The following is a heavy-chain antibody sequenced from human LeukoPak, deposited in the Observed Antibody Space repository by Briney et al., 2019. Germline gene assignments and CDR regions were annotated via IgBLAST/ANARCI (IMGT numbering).Heavy chain of an antibody. CDR3: ARISGGGIPTYFDY. CDR1: GYSISSGHY. J-gene: IGHJ4*02. D-gene: IGHD4-23*01. V-gene: IGHV4-38-2*01. CDR2: IYHSGSA. Sequence: SEXXSLTCAVSGYSISSGHYWGWIRQPPGKGLELIGSIYHSGSAYYTPSLKSRVTISVDTSKNQFSLKLSSVTAADTAIYYCARISGGGIPTYFDYWGQGTLVTVSS.